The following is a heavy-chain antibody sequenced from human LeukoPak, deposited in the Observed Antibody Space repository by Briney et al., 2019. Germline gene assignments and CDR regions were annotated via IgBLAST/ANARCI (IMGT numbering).Heavy chain of an antibody. J-gene: IGHJ5*02. CDR2: ISYSGST. Sequence: PSETLSLTCTVSGGSISSSSYYWGWIRQPPGKGLEWIGSISYSGSTYYNPSLKSRVTISVDTSKNQFSLKLSSVTAADTAVYYCARAQSDGSGSDNWFDPWGQGTLVTVSS. CDR1: GGSISSSSYY. V-gene: IGHV4-39*01. CDR3: ARAQSDGSGSDNWFDP. D-gene: IGHD3-10*01.